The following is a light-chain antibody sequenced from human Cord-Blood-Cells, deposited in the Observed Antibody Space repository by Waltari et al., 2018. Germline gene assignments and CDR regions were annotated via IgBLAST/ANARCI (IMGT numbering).Light chain of an antibody. CDR3: QQRSNWPPRT. CDR1: QSVSRY. J-gene: IGKJ3*01. Sequence: EIVLTQSPATLSLSPGARATLSCRASQSVSRYLAWYQQKPGQAPRLLIYDASNRATGIPARFSGSGSGTDFTLTISSLEPEDFAVYYCQQRSNWPPRTFGPGTKVDIK. V-gene: IGKV3-11*01. CDR2: DAS.